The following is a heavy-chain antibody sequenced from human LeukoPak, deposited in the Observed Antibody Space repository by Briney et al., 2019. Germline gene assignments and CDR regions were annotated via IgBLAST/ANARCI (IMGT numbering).Heavy chain of an antibody. CDR2: IYSDATT. J-gene: IGHJ4*02. V-gene: IGHV3-66*01. Sequence: GGSLRLSCVASGTTVSSSYMSWVRQTPGEGLEWVSGIYSDATTYYADSVKGRFTISRDNSKNTLYLQMNSLRAEDTAVYYCARDSVGATSYWGQGTLVTVSS. D-gene: IGHD1-26*01. CDR3: ARDSVGATSY. CDR1: GTTVSSSY.